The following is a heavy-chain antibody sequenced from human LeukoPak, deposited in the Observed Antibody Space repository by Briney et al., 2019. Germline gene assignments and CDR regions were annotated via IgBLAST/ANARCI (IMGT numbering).Heavy chain of an antibody. CDR1: GGSISSGDYY. J-gene: IGHJ3*02. V-gene: IGHV4-30-4*01. CDR2: IYYSGST. Sequence: PSQTLSLTCTVSGGSISSGDYYWRWIRQPPGKGLEWIGYIYYSGSTYYNPSLKSRVTISVDTSKNQFSLILSSVTAADTAVYYCARYSIAAAGAMRTFDIWGQGTMVTVSS. D-gene: IGHD6-13*01. CDR3: ARYSIAAAGAMRTFDI.